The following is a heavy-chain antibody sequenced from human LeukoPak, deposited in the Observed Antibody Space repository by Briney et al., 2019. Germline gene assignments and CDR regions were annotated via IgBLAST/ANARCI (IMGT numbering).Heavy chain of an antibody. J-gene: IGHJ4*02. CDR2: ISGSGGST. CDR3: AKDRRGLYGDYSVY. CDR1: GFTFSNAW. V-gene: IGHV3-23*01. Sequence: GGSLRLSCAASGFTFSNAWMSWVRQAPGKGLEWVSAISGSGGSTYYADSVKGRFTISRDNSKNTLYLQMNSLRAEDTAVYYCAKDRRGLYGDYSVYWGQGTLVTVSS. D-gene: IGHD4-17*01.